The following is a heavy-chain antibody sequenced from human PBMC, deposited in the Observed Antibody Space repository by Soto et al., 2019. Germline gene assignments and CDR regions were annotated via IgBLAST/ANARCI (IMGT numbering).Heavy chain of an antibody. Sequence: GASVKVSCKASGYSFTNYYMHWVRQAPGQGLEYMGVIHPNGGGTSYAQKFQGRVTMTSDTSTSIVYMELSSLRSDDTAVYYCARVGFWYNWNVTPLRWFDPWGQGTLVTVS. J-gene: IGHJ5*02. D-gene: IGHD1-1*01. CDR1: GYSFTNYY. CDR2: IHPNGGGT. V-gene: IGHV1-46*01. CDR3: ARVGFWYNWNVTPLRWFDP.